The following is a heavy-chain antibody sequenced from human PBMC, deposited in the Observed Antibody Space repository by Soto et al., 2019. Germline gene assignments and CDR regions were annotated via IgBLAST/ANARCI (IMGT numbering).Heavy chain of an antibody. D-gene: IGHD3-22*01. Sequence: GGSLRLSCAASGFTFSSYAMHWVRQAPGKGLEWVAVISYDGSNKYYADSVKGRFTISRDNSKNTLYLQMNSLRAEDTAVYYCARERFDSSGYGHFDYWGQGTLVTVSS. CDR2: ISYDGSNK. J-gene: IGHJ4*02. V-gene: IGHV3-30-3*01. CDR3: ARERFDSSGYGHFDY. CDR1: GFTFSSYA.